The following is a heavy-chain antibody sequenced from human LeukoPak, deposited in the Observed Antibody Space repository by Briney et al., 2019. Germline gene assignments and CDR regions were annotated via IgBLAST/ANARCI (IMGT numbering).Heavy chain of an antibody. CDR3: ARDRIAVAGTYFDY. V-gene: IGHV3-66*01. J-gene: IGHJ4*02. Sequence: GGSLRLSCAASGFTVSSNYMSWVRQGPGKGLEWVSVIYSGGSTYYADSVKGRFTISRDNSKNTLYLQMNSLRAEDTAVYYCARDRIAVAGTYFDYWGQGTLVTVSS. D-gene: IGHD6-19*01. CDR2: IYSGGST. CDR1: GFTVSSNY.